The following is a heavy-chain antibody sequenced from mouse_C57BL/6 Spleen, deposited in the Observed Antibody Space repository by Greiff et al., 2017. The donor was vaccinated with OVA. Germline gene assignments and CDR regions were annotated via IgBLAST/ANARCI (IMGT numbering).Heavy chain of an antibody. J-gene: IGHJ2*01. Sequence: VQLQQSGAELVKPGASVKLSCKASGYTFTSYWMQWVKQRPGQGLEWIGEIDPSDSYTNYNQKFKGKATLTVDTSSSTAYMQLSSLTSEDSAVYYCARDGYLYYFDYWGQGTTLTVSS. D-gene: IGHD2-3*01. CDR2: IDPSDSYT. CDR3: ARDGYLYYFDY. CDR1: GYTFTSYW. V-gene: IGHV1-50*01.